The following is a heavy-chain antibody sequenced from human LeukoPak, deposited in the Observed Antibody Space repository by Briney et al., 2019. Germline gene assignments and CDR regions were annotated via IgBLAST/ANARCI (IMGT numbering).Heavy chain of an antibody. CDR3: AKLPLGDQWLVPLGLIDY. V-gene: IGHV3-23*01. D-gene: IGHD6-19*01. Sequence: GGSLRLSCAASGFTFSSYAMSWVRQPPGKGLEWVSAISCSGGSTYYADSVKGRSTISRDNSKNTLYLQMNSLRAEDTAVYYCAKLPLGDQWLVPLGLIDYWGQGTLVTVS. CDR1: GFTFSSYA. J-gene: IGHJ4*02. CDR2: ISCSGGST.